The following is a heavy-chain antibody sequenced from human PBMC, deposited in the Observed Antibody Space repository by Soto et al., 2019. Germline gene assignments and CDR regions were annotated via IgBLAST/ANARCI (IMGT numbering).Heavy chain of an antibody. CDR3: ARAKYDFWSGYSHPHYGMDV. CDR2: IKQDGSEK. J-gene: IGHJ6*02. D-gene: IGHD3-3*01. CDR1: GFTFSSYW. Sequence: PGGSLRLSCAASGFTFSSYWMSWVRQAPGKGLEWVANIKQDGSEKYYVDSVKGRFTISRDNTKNSLYLQMNSLRAEDTAVYYCARAKYDFWSGYSHPHYGMDVWGQGTTVTVSS. V-gene: IGHV3-7*05.